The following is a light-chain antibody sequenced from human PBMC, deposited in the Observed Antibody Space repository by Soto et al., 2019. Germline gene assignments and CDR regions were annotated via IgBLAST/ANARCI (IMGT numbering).Light chain of an antibody. J-gene: IGLJ2*01. CDR2: DVS. CDR3: CSYAGNYVV. Sequence: QSVLTQSRSVSGSPGQSVTISCTGTSSEVGSYNYVSWYQQHPGKAPKLMIYDVSKRPSGVPDRFSGSKSGNTASLTISGLQAEDEADHYCCSYAGNYVVFGGGTKLTVL. V-gene: IGLV2-11*01. CDR1: SSEVGSYNY.